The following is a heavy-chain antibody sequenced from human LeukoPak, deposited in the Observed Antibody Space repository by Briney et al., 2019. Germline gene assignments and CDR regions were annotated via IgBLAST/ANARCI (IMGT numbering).Heavy chain of an antibody. V-gene: IGHV3-30*18. D-gene: IGHD2-21*02. J-gene: IGHJ4*02. CDR2: ISYDGSNK. Sequence: GGSLRLSCAASGFTFSSYGMHWVRQAPGKGLEWVAVISYDGSNKYYADSVKGRFTISRDNSKNTLYLQMNSLRAEDTAVYYCVKGIVVVTARAFDYWGQGTLVTVSS. CDR3: VKGIVVVTARAFDY. CDR1: GFTFSSYG.